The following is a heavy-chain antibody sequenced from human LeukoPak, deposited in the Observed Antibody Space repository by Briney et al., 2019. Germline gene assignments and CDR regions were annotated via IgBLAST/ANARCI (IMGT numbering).Heavy chain of an antibody. J-gene: IGHJ4*02. CDR3: ARAWSTRGYSGYDWRYYFDY. D-gene: IGHD5-12*01. V-gene: IGHV1-2*06. CDR1: GYTFTGYY. CDR2: VKPNSGGT. Sequence: ASVKVSWKASGYTFTGYYRQWVRQGPGKGLEWRVRVKPNSGGTNHAQKFQGRVNLTRDTSISTAYMALSRLRSDDTAVYYCARAWSTRGYSGYDWRYYFDYWGQGTLVTVSS.